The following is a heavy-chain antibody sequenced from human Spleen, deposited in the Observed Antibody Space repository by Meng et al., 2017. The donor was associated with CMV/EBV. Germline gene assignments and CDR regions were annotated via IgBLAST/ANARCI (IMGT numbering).Heavy chain of an antibody. V-gene: IGHV4-61*01. Sequence: VSSGIYSWSWIRQPPGKGLEWIGYIYYSGSTNYNPSLKSRVTISVDTSKNQFSLKLSSVTAADTAVYYCARDKTGYSSSWSTNWFDPWGQGTLVTVSS. D-gene: IGHD6-13*01. CDR3: ARDKTGYSSSWSTNWFDP. CDR1: VSSGIYS. CDR2: IYYSGST. J-gene: IGHJ5*02.